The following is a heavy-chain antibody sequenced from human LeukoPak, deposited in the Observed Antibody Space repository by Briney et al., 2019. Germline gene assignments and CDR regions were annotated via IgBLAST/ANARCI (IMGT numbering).Heavy chain of an antibody. CDR1: GFIFNNYA. Sequence: TGGSLRLSCAASGFIFNNYAMHWVRQAPGKGLEWVANMNQDGSEKYYVDSVKGRFTISRDNAKNSLYLQMNNLRAEDTAVYYCARGGELLRPADYWGQGTLVTVSS. D-gene: IGHD1-26*01. CDR2: MNQDGSEK. J-gene: IGHJ4*02. V-gene: IGHV3-7*01. CDR3: ARGGELLRPADY.